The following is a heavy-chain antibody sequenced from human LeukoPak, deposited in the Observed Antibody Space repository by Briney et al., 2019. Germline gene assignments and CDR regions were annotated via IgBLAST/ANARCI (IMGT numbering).Heavy chain of an antibody. CDR1: GFSFSSYS. D-gene: IGHD4-23*01. J-gene: IGHJ4*02. CDR3: ARAPPDYGGYTNDY. Sequence: RGSLRLTCVASGFSFSSYSMNWVRQAPGKGLKWVSYISGSSNRIFYADSVKGRFTISRDNAANSLYLQMNSLRAEDTAVYYCARAPPDYGGYTNDYWGQGTLVTVSS. V-gene: IGHV3-48*01. CDR2: ISGSSNRI.